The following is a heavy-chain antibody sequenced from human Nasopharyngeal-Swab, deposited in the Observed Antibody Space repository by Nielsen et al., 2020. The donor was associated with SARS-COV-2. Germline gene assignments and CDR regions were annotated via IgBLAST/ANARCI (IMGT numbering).Heavy chain of an antibody. Sequence: LSLTCAASGFTFSDYYMSWIRQAPGKGLEWVSYISSSSSYTNYADSVKGRFTISRDNAKNSLYLQMNSLRAEDTAVYYCARDHCSSTSCYLPGHYFDYWGQGTLVTVSS. J-gene: IGHJ4*02. V-gene: IGHV3-11*06. CDR3: ARDHCSSTSCYLPGHYFDY. D-gene: IGHD2-2*01. CDR2: ISSSSSYT. CDR1: GFTFSDYY.